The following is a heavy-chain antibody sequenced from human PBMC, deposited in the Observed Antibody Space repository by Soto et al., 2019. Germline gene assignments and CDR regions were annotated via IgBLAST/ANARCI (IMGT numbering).Heavy chain of an antibody. J-gene: IGHJ6*02. V-gene: IGHV4-31*03. CDR1: GGSISSGGYY. CDR3: ARGPVVPAAIPYYYGMDV. D-gene: IGHD2-2*01. Sequence: SETLSLTCTVSGGSISSGGYYWSWIRQHPGKGLEWIGYIYYSGSTYYNPSLKSRVTISVDTSKNQFSLKLSSVTAADAAVYYCARGPVVPAAIPYYYGMDVWGQGTTVTVSS. CDR2: IYYSGST.